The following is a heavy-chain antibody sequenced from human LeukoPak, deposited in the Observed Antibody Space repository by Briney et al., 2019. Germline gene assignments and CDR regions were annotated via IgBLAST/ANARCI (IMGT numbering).Heavy chain of an antibody. CDR2: IAIGSSPV. J-gene: IGHJ1*01. V-gene: IGHV3-48*04. D-gene: IGHD5-18*01. CDR1: GFTFSTSG. Sequence: PGGSLRLSCAASGFTFSTSGMNWVRQAPGRGLEWVSYIAIGSSPVYYADSVKGRFTSSRDNAKSSLYLQMNSLRAEDTAVYYCARAGYSMDTEYFQHWGQGTLVTVSS. CDR3: ARAGYSMDTEYFQH.